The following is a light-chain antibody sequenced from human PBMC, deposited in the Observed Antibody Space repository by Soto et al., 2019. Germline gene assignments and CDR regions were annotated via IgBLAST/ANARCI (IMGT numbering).Light chain of an antibody. J-gene: IGLJ1*01. CDR1: SSDVGAYNY. CDR2: EVS. CDR3: SSYTSSSPYV. V-gene: IGLV2-14*01. Sequence: QSVLTQPASVSGSPGQSITISCTGTSSDVGAYNYVSWYQQHPGKVPKLMIYEVSNRPPGVSNRFSGSKSGNTASLTISGLQAEDEADYYCSSYTSSSPYVFGTGTKVTVL.